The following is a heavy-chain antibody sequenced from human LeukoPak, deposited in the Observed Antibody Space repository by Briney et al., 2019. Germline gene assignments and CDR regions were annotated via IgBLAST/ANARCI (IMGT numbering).Heavy chain of an antibody. Sequence: GTSLRLSCAASGFSFTSYNFHWVRQAPGKGLQWLGFISYDGNIKYEDSVKGRFTISRDNSKKTLYLQMNSLRAEDTAIYYCGRDFVNDAKARFDCWGQGTLVTVSS. V-gene: IGHV3-30*03. D-gene: IGHD4/OR15-4a*01. J-gene: IGHJ4*02. CDR2: ISYDGNIK. CDR3: GRDFVNDAKARFDC. CDR1: GFSFTSYN.